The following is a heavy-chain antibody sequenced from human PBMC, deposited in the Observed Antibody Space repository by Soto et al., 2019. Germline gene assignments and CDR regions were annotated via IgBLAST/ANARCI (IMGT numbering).Heavy chain of an antibody. CDR1: GFTFTDYP. Sequence: PGGSLRLSCVVSGFTFTDYPMTWVRQGPGKGLEWVSSISGSGDSTYYADSVKGRFTISRDTSKGAVYLQMNSLTPEDTAVYYCAKDFKVSGGHYGSLNYYYGMDVWGQGTTVTVSS. CDR2: ISGSGDST. CDR3: AKDFKVSGGHYGSLNYYYGMDV. V-gene: IGHV3-23*01. J-gene: IGHJ6*02. D-gene: IGHD3-10*01.